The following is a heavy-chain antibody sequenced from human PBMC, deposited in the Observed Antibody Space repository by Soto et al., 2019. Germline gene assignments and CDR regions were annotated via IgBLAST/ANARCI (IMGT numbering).Heavy chain of an antibody. Sequence: QVQLQQSSPGLVKPSQALSLTCDISGDSVSNNSAGWNWIRQTPSRGLEWLGRTYYKSKWYYTYAASVKSRITVSPDTSKNQFSLQLTSVTPEDTAVYYCARGSWDDVSGHYYMDVWDKGTTVTVSS. V-gene: IGHV6-1*01. D-gene: IGHD1-1*01. CDR2: TYYKSKWYY. CDR1: GDSVSNNSAG. J-gene: IGHJ6*03. CDR3: ARGSWDDVSGHYYMDV.